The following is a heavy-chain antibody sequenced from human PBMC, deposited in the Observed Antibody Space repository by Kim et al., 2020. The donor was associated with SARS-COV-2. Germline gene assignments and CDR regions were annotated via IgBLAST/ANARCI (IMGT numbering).Heavy chain of an antibody. CDR1: GGSFSGYY. CDR3: ARIVGGTGYFQH. CDR2: INHSGST. J-gene: IGHJ1*01. Sequence: SETLSLTCAVYGGSFSGYYWSWIRQPPGKGLEWIGEINHSGSTNYNPSLKSRVTISVDTSKNQFSLKLSSVTAADTAVYYCARIVGGTGYFQHWGQGTLVTVSS. V-gene: IGHV4-34*01. D-gene: IGHD1-7*01.